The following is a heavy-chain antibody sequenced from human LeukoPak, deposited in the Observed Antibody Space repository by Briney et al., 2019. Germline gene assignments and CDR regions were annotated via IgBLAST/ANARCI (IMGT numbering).Heavy chain of an antibody. CDR1: GITLSNYG. CDR3: ARDWVGDHEENYYYYYGMDV. Sequence: GGSLRLSCTVSGITLSNYGMSWVRQAPGKGLEWVAGISGSGGRTNYADSVKGRFTISRDNPKNTLYLQMNSLRAEDTAVYYCARDWVGDHEENYYYYYGMDVWGQGTTVTVSS. V-gene: IGHV3-23*01. J-gene: IGHJ6*02. D-gene: IGHD3-10*01. CDR2: ISGSGGRT.